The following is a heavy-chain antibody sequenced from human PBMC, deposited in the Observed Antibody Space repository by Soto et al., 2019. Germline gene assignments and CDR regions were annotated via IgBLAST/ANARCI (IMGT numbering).Heavy chain of an antibody. J-gene: IGHJ4*02. V-gene: IGHV3-23*01. CDR1: GFTFSGYA. D-gene: IGHD2-2*01. Sequence: GGSLRLSCVGSGFTFSGYAMSWVRQAPGKGLEWVSAITCSGTTTYYAYSFNGRFTISRDNSNNTLNLQMNILRAEDTAVYYCANPNFYCSSPSCYDFWGQGTLVTVSS. CDR3: ANPNFYCSSPSCYDF. CDR2: ITCSGTTT.